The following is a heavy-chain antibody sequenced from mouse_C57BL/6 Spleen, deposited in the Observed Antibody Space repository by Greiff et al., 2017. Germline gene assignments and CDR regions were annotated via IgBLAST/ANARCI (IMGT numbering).Heavy chain of an antibody. CDR2: IYPGDGDT. J-gene: IGHJ3*01. V-gene: IGHV1-82*01. CDR1: GYAFSSSW. Sequence: QVQLQQSGPELVKPGASVKISCKASGYAFSSSWMNWVKQRPGKGLEWIGRIYPGDGDTNYNGKFKGKATLTADKSSSTAYMQLSSPTSEDSAVYFCASYYGRSYTWFAYWGQGTLVTVSA. D-gene: IGHD1-1*01. CDR3: ASYYGRSYTWFAY.